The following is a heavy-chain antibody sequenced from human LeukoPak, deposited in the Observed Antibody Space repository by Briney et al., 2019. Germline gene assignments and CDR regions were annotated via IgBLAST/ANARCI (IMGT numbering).Heavy chain of an antibody. CDR2: IYYSGST. D-gene: IGHD3-10*01. J-gene: IGHJ6*02. V-gene: IGHV4-31*03. CDR3: AREGKYYGSGSYYDYYYGMDV. CDR1: GGSISSGGYY. Sequence: SETLSLTCTVSGGSISSGGYYWSWIRQHPGKGLEWIGYIYYSGSTYYNPSLKSRVTISVDTSKNQFSLNLSSVTAADTAVYYCAREGKYYGSGSYYDYYYGMDVWGQGTTVTVSS.